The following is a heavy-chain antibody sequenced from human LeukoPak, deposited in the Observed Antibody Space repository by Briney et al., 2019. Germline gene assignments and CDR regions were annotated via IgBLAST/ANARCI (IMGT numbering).Heavy chain of an antibody. V-gene: IGHV3-21*01. J-gene: IGHJ3*02. D-gene: IGHD3-9*01. Sequence: GGSLRLSCAASGFTFSSYSMNWVRQAPGKGLEWVSSISSSSSYIYYADSVKGRFTTSRDNAKNSLYLQMNSLRAEDTAVYYCAREGYDILTGDAFDIWGQGTMVTVSS. CDR3: AREGYDILTGDAFDI. CDR2: ISSSSSYI. CDR1: GFTFSSYS.